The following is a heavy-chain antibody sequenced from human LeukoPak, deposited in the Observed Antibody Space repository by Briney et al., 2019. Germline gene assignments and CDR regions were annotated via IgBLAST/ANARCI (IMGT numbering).Heavy chain of an antibody. CDR2: IYYSGST. CDR1: GCSISSGGYS. J-gene: IGHJ3*02. D-gene: IGHD5-18*01. CDR3: ATFSNTYAAFDI. V-gene: IGHV4-30-4*07. Sequence: SETLSLTCAVSGCSISSGGYSWGWIRQPPGKGLEWIGYIYYSGSTYYNPSLKSRVTISVDTSNNQFSLKLSSVTAADTAVYYCATFSNTYAAFDIWGQGTMFTVSS.